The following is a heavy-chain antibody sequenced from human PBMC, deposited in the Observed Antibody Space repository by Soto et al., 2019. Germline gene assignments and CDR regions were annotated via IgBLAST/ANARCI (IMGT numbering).Heavy chain of an antibody. Sequence: QVQLVESGGGVVQPGRSLRLSCAASGFTFSSYGMHWVRQAPGKGLEWVAVISYDGSNKYYADSVKGRFTVSRDNSKHALYLQMNSLRAEATAVYYCAKDQVRVAVDAAFDYWGQGTLVTVSS. CDR3: AKDQVRVAVDAAFDY. V-gene: IGHV3-30*18. CDR1: GFTFSSYG. D-gene: IGHD2-8*02. J-gene: IGHJ4*02. CDR2: ISYDGSNK.